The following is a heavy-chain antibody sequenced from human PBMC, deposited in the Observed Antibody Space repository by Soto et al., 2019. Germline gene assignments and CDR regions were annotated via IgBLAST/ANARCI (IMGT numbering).Heavy chain of an antibody. Sequence: EVQLVESGGGLVQPGGSLRLSCAASGFTVSSNYMSWVRQAPGKGLEWVSVIYSGGSTYYADSVKGRFTISRDNSKNTLYLQMNSLRAEDTAVYYCARDRYSDYDYDYYYYYMDVWGKGTTVTVSS. V-gene: IGHV3-66*01. CDR2: IYSGGST. D-gene: IGHD5-12*01. J-gene: IGHJ6*03. CDR3: ARDRYSDYDYDYYYYYMDV. CDR1: GFTVSSNY.